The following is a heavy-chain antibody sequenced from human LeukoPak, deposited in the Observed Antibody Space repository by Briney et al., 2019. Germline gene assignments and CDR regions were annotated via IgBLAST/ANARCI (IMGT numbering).Heavy chain of an antibody. Sequence: PGGSLRLSCTTTGFTFSDVAMTWVRQAPGKGLEWVSIITGSGLTTYYAESVKGRFTISRDNSKNALYLQMPSLKAEDTAVYYCAKVAASDVWSSCDSWGQGTLVTVSS. J-gene: IGHJ5*01. CDR2: ITGSGLTT. D-gene: IGHD6-13*01. CDR1: GFTFSDVA. CDR3: AKVAASDVWSSCDS. V-gene: IGHV3-23*01.